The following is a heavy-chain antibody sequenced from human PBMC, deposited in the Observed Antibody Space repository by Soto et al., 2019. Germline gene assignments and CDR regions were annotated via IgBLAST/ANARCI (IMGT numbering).Heavy chain of an antibody. J-gene: IGHJ4*02. D-gene: IGHD6-13*01. Sequence: QVQLVQSGAEVKKPGASVKVSCRASGYSFTSYGITWVRQTPGQGLEWMGWISVHNGYTNYPQKLQDRITMTTDTATITAYMELTSLRSDDTAVYYCARGRGVSSWYETPHYFDSWGQGTLVTVSS. CDR2: ISVHNGYT. CDR3: ARGRGVSSWYETPHYFDS. CDR1: GYSFTSYG. V-gene: IGHV1-18*01.